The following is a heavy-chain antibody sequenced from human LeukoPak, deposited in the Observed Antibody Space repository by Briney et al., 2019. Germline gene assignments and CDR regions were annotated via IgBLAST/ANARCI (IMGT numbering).Heavy chain of an antibody. D-gene: IGHD6-13*01. CDR2: IIPIFGTA. Sequence: SVKVSCKASGYTFTSYAITWVRQAPGQGLEWMGGIIPIFGTANYAQKFQGRVTITADESTSTAYMELSSLRSEDTAVYYCARQRTRLIAAASYNWFDPWGQGTLVTVSS. J-gene: IGHJ5*02. CDR1: GYTFTSYA. CDR3: ARQRTRLIAAASYNWFDP. V-gene: IGHV1-69*13.